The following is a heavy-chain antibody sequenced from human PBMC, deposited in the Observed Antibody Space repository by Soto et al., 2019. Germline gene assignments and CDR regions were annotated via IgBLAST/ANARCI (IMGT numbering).Heavy chain of an antibody. CDR2: IVVGSGNT. V-gene: IGHV1-58*02. D-gene: IGHD3-3*01. CDR3: AAVSLITIFGAHDAFDI. Sequence: ASVKVSCKASGFTFTSSAMQWVRQARGQRLEWIGWIVVGSGNTNYAQKFQERVTITRDMSTSTAYMELSSLRSEDTAVYYCAAVSLITIFGAHDAFDIWGQGTMVTVSS. J-gene: IGHJ3*02. CDR1: GFTFTSSA.